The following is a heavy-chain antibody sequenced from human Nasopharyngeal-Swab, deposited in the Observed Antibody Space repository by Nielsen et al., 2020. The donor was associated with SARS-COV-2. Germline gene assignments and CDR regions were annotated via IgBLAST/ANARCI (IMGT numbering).Heavy chain of an antibody. D-gene: IGHD2-15*01. CDR2: INPSGGT. CDR3: ARDNVVVAAANYYGVDV. V-gene: IGHV1-46*01. Sequence: WARQAPGQGLEWMGMINPSGGTKYTQKFQDRITMTRDTSTSTLYMEVARLRSDDTAVYYCARDNVVVAAANYYGVDVWGQGTTVTVSS. J-gene: IGHJ6*01.